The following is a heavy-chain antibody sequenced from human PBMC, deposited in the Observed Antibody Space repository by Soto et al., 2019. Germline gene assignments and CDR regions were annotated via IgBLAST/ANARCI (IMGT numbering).Heavy chain of an antibody. J-gene: IGHJ4*02. CDR1: GYTFTNYG. Sequence: GASVKVSCKASGYTFTNYGISWVRQAPGQGLEWMGWNSASNGNTNYAQKLQGRVSMTTDTSTSTAYMELRSLRSDDTAVYYCARDRVYATNPYYFEYWGQGTLVTVSS. CDR2: NSASNGNT. V-gene: IGHV1-18*01. CDR3: ARDRVYATNPYYFEY. D-gene: IGHD2-8*01.